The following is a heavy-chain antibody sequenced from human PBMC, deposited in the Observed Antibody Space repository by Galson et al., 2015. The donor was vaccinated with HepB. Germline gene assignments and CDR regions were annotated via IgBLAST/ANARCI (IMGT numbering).Heavy chain of an antibody. V-gene: IGHV3-20*04. CDR3: ARVRSSSWYTEFDL. D-gene: IGHD6-13*01. Sequence: SLRLSCAASGFSFGAFGMTWVRQVPGKGLDWVSGITWNGDIAAYEDSVKGRFTISRDNAKNSLYLQMDSLGDEDTALYYCARVRSSSWYTEFDLWGQGTLVTVSS. CDR1: GFSFGAFG. CDR2: ITWNGDIA. J-gene: IGHJ4*02.